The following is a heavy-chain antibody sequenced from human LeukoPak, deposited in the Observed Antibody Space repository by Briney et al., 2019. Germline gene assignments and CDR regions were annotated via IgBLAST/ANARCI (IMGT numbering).Heavy chain of an antibody. CDR2: ISSSGSTI. D-gene: IGHD6-13*01. CDR1: GFTFSSYE. J-gene: IGHJ6*02. Sequence: GGSLRLSCAASGFTFSSYEMNWVRQAPGKGLEWVPYISSSGSTIYYADSVKGRFTISRDNAKNALYLQMNSRRAEDTAVYYCARDLRRSSDGSYGMDVWGQGTTVTVSS. CDR3: ARDLRRSSDGSYGMDV. V-gene: IGHV3-48*03.